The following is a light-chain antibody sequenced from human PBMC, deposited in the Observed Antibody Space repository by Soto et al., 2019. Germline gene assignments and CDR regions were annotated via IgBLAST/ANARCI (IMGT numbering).Light chain of an antibody. CDR3: QQYRSSPMYT. CDR2: GAS. V-gene: IGKV3-20*01. J-gene: IGKJ2*01. Sequence: MVLTQSPGTLSLSPGERATLSCRASQSVSSTYLAWYQQKPGQAPRLLIYGASTRATGIPDRFSGSGSGTDFTLTINRLEPEDFAVYYCQQYRSSPMYTFGQGTKLEIK. CDR1: QSVSSTY.